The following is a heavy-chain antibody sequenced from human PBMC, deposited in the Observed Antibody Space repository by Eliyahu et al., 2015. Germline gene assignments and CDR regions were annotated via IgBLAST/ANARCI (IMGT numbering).Heavy chain of an antibody. CDR3: ARVTRTTGTAGFDH. CDR1: GFTFSGYY. D-gene: IGHD1-1*01. CDR2: INPSSGGT. Sequence: QVQLVQSGAEVKKPGASVKVSCNASGFTFSGYYIHWVRQAPGQGLEWVGWINPSSGGTNYAQKFQGRVTITRDTSLTTANMELASLTSDDMAVYYCARVTRTTGTAGFDHWGQGTLVTVSS. V-gene: IGHV1-2*02. J-gene: IGHJ4*02.